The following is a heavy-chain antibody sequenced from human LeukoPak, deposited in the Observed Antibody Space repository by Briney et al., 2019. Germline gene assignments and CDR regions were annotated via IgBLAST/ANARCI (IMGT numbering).Heavy chain of an antibody. D-gene: IGHD6-13*01. CDR2: INTDGSST. Sequence: PGGFLRLSCAASGFTFSSYWMHWVRQAPGKGLVWVSRINTDGSSTSYADSVKGRFTISRDNAKNSLYLGMSSLRGEDTALYYCARDTSPRIAAIYYDAFDIWGQGTMVTVSS. CDR3: ARDTSPRIAAIYYDAFDI. CDR1: GFTFSSYW. V-gene: IGHV3-74*01. J-gene: IGHJ3*02.